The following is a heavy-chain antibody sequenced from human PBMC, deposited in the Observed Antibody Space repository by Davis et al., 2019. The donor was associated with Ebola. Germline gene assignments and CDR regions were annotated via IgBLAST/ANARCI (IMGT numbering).Heavy chain of an antibody. CDR3: ASRRRGMGY. D-gene: IGHD3-16*01. Sequence: MPSETLSLTCAVSGGSISSGGYPWSWIRQPPGKGLEWIGYIYHSGSTYYNPSLKSRVTISVDRSKNQFSLKLSSVTAADTAVYYCASRRRGMGYWGQGTLVTVSS. J-gene: IGHJ4*02. CDR2: IYHSGST. CDR1: GGSISSGGYP. V-gene: IGHV4-30-2*01.